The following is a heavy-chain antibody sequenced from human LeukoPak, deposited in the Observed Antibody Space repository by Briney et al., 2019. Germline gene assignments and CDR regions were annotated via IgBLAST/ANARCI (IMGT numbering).Heavy chain of an antibody. J-gene: IGHJ4*02. D-gene: IGHD3-16*02. CDR1: GFTFDDYG. Sequence: PGGSLRLSCAASGFTFDDYGMSWVRQAPGQGLEWVSGINWNGGSTGYADSVKGRFTISRDDAKNSLYLQMNSLRAEDTALYYCARDDDYVWGSYRYIPSFAYWGQGTLVTVSS. V-gene: IGHV3-20*04. CDR3: ARDDDYVWGSYRYIPSFAY. CDR2: INWNGGST.